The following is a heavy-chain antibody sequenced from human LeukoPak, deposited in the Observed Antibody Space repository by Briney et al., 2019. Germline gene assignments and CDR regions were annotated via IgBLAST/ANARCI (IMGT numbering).Heavy chain of an antibody. D-gene: IGHD3-16*01. V-gene: IGHV4-59*08. CDR1: GGSISSYY. CDR3: ARHSYDGGPYDY. Sequence: SETLSLTCTVSGGSISSYYWGWIRQPPGKGLEWIGYIYYTGSTNYNPSLKSRVTISVDTSKNQFSLNLISVTAADTAVYYCARHSYDGGPYDYWGQGTLVTVSS. CDR2: IYYTGST. J-gene: IGHJ4*02.